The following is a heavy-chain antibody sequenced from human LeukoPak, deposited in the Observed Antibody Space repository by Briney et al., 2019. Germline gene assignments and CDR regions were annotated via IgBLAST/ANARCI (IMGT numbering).Heavy chain of an antibody. Sequence: ASVKVSCKASGYTFTGYGLSWVRQAPGQGLEWMGWISGYNGKTNYAQKLQGRVTMTTDTSTSTAYMELRSLRSDDTAVYYCARDRGSGTDYWGQGTLVTVSS. V-gene: IGHV1-18*01. CDR1: GYTFTGYG. J-gene: IGHJ4*02. D-gene: IGHD6-19*01. CDR3: ARDRGSGTDY. CDR2: ISGYNGKT.